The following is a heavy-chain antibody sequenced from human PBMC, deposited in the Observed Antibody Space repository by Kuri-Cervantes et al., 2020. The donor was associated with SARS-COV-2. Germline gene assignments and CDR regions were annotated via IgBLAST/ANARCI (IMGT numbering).Heavy chain of an antibody. D-gene: IGHD6-19*01. CDR2: IKQDGSEK. V-gene: IGHV3-7*03. Sequence: GGSLRLSCAASGFTFSSYWMSWVHQAPGKGLEWVANIKQDGSEKYYVDSVKGRFTISRDNAKNTLYLQMNSLRAEDTAVYYCAKWFRVAGTRYFDYWGQGTLVT. CDR1: GFTFSSYW. CDR3: AKWFRVAGTRYFDY. J-gene: IGHJ4*02.